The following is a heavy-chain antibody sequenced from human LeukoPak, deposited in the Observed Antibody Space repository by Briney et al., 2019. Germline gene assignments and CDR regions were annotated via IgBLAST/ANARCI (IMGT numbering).Heavy chain of an antibody. Sequence: PSETLSLTCGVSGGSITTTNFWSWVRQPPGGGLEWIGEIFLAGRTRYNPSLESRVTISIDKSKNHLYLNLDSVTAADTAVYYCSRESGPFCPFGHWGQGTLVAVTS. CDR2: IFLAGRT. J-gene: IGHJ4*02. D-gene: IGHD1-26*01. CDR1: GGSITTTNF. V-gene: IGHV4-4*02. CDR3: SRESGPFCPFGH.